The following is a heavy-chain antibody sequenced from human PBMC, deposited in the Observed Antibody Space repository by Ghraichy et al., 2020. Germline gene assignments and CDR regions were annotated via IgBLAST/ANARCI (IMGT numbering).Heavy chain of an antibody. CDR1: GFTFSSYA. J-gene: IGHJ4*02. CDR3: AKVLPGIAVAPNDY. Sequence: LSLTCAASGFTFSSYAMSWVRQAPGKGLEWVSAISGSGGSTYYADSVKGRFTISRDNSKNTLYLQMNSLRAEDTAVYYCAKVLPGIAVAPNDYWGQGTLVTVSS. D-gene: IGHD6-19*01. V-gene: IGHV3-23*01. CDR2: ISGSGGST.